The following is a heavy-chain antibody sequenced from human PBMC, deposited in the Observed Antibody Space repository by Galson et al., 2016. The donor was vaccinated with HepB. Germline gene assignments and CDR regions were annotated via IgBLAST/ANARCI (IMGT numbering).Heavy chain of an antibody. Sequence: SLRLSCAASGFTFNTYVMHWVRQAPGKGLEWVAVIWYDGSTEYYADSVKGRFTISRDNSRNTLYLQMNSLRAEDTAVYFCVRALHRPSGYSGGQGTLVTVSS. J-gene: IGHJ4*02. V-gene: IGHV3-33*01. CDR1: GFTFNTYV. CDR3: VRALHRPSGYS. CDR2: IWYDGSTE. D-gene: IGHD5-12*01.